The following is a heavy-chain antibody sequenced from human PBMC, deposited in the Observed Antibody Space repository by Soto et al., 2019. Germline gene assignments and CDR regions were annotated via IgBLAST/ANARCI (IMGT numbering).Heavy chain of an antibody. CDR2: ISAHNGNT. V-gene: IGHV1-18*01. CDR1: GYTFTSYG. Sequence: QVHLVQSGAEVKKPGASVKVSCKASGYTFTSYGITWVRQAPGQGLEWMGWISAHNGNTDYAQKLQGRVIVTSDTSTSIAYMELRSLISDDTAVYYCARGRYGDYWGQGALVTVSS. D-gene: IGHD1-1*01. CDR3: ARGRYGDY. J-gene: IGHJ4*02.